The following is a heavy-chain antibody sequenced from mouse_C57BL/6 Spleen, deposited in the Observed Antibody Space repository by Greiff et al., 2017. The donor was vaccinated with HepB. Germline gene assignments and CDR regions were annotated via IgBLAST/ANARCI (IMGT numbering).Heavy chain of an antibody. Sequence: VQLQQSGPELVKPGASVKISCKASGYAFSSSWMNWVKQRPGKGLEWIGRIYPGDGDTNYNGKFKGKATLTADKSSSTAYMQLSSLTSEDSAVYFCASYGGGYWGQGTTLTVSS. D-gene: IGHD1-1*01. J-gene: IGHJ2*01. CDR3: ASYGGGY. CDR2: IYPGDGDT. V-gene: IGHV1-82*01. CDR1: GYAFSSSW.